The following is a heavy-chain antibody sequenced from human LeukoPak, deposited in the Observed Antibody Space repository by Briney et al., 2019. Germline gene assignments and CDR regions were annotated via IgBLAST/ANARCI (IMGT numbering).Heavy chain of an antibody. J-gene: IGHJ3*02. V-gene: IGHV3-48*04. CDR2: ISSSGTTM. CDR3: ARDIPYYYDSSGYYYTPADAFDI. CDR1: GFTFSSYS. D-gene: IGHD3-22*01. Sequence: PGGSLRLSCAASGFTFSSYSMNWVRQAPGKGLEWVSYISSSGTTMYYADSVKGRFTISRDNAKNSLYLQMNSLRAEDTAVYYCARDIPYYYDSSGYYYTPADAFDIWGQGTMVTVSS.